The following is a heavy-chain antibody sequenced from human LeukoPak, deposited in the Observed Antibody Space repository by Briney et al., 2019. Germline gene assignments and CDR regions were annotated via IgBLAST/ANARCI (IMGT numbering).Heavy chain of an antibody. CDR3: ARVSSGSYSGGDYFDY. CDR1: GFTFSSYS. V-gene: IGHV3-21*01. CDR2: ISSSSSYI. J-gene: IGHJ4*02. D-gene: IGHD1-26*01. Sequence: GGSLRLSCAASGFTFSSYSMNWVRQAPGKGLEWVSSISSSSSYIYYADSVKGRFTISRDNARNSLYLQMNSLRAEDTAVYYCARVSSGSYSGGDYFDYWGQGTLVTVSS.